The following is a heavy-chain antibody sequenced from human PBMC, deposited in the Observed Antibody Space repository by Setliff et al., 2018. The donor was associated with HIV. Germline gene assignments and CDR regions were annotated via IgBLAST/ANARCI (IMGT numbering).Heavy chain of an antibody. Sequence: ASVKVSCKASGYIFTSYGISWVRQAPGQGLEWMGWISTNNGETNYAQNFQGRVTMTTATSTNTAYMELTSLESDDTAVYYCAREGLWFGERGFYMDVWGKGTAVTVSS. CDR1: GYIFTSYG. D-gene: IGHD3-10*01. J-gene: IGHJ6*04. CDR2: ISTNNGET. CDR3: AREGLWFGERGFYMDV. V-gene: IGHV1-18*01.